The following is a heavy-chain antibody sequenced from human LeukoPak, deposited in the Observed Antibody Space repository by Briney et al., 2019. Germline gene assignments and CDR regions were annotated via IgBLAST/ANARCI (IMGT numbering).Heavy chain of an antibody. D-gene: IGHD4-17*01. V-gene: IGHV1-46*01. CDR1: GYTFTSYY. J-gene: IGHJ4*02. Sequence: ASVKVSCKASGYTFTSYYMHWVRQAPGQGLEWMGIINPSGGSTSYAQKFQGRVTMTRDMSTSTVYMELSSLRSEDTAVYYCARDRGGDYGDYSSLYFDYWGQGTLVTVSS. CDR3: ARDRGGDYGDYSSLYFDY. CDR2: INPSGGST.